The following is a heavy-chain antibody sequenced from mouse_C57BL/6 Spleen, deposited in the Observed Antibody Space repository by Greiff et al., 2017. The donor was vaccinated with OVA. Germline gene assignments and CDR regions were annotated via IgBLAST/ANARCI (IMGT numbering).Heavy chain of an antibody. Sequence: VQLQQSGPELVKPGASVKISCKASGYAFSSSWMNWVKQRPGKGLEWIGRIYPGDGDTNYNGKFKGKATLTANKSSSTASMQLSILTSEDSAVYFCARKDYGGYFDYWGQGTTLTVSS. CDR3: ARKDYGGYFDY. CDR1: GYAFSSSW. D-gene: IGHD1-1*02. J-gene: IGHJ2*01. CDR2: IYPGDGDT. V-gene: IGHV1-82*01.